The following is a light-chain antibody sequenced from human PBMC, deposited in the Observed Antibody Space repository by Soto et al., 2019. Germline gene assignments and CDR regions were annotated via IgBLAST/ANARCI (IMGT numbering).Light chain of an antibody. CDR2: DAY. CDR3: QQRHMWPIT. CDR1: QSFRGL. V-gene: IGKV3-11*01. J-gene: IGKJ5*01. Sequence: ELVLTHSPVTLSLSPGERATLSCRASQSFRGLLAWYQRKPGQAPRLLIYDAYNRATGIPPRFSGSGSGTDFTLTISSLEPEDSAVYYCQQRHMWPITFGQGTRLEIK.